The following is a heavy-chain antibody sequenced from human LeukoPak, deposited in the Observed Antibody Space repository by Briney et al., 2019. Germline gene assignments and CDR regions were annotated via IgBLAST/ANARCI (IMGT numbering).Heavy chain of an antibody. Sequence: SETLSLTCTVSGGSISSSSDYWGWIRQPPGKGLEWIGSIYYSGSTYYNPSLKSRVTISVDTSKNQFSLKLSSVTAADTAVYYCASLHSSGYYYARGAFDIWGQGTMFTVSS. V-gene: IGHV4-39*01. CDR2: IYYSGST. D-gene: IGHD3-22*01. J-gene: IGHJ3*02. CDR1: GGSISSSSDY. CDR3: ASLHSSGYYYARGAFDI.